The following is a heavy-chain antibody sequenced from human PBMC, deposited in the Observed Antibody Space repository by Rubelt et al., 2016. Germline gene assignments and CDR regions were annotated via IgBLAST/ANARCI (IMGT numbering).Heavy chain of an antibody. CDR3: ARSKDTAMVTDADWYFDL. CDR2: INAGNGNT. CDR1: GYTFTSYA. J-gene: IGHJ2*01. D-gene: IGHD5-18*01. Sequence: QVQLVQSGAEVKKPGASVKVSCKASGYTFTSYAMHWVRQAPGQRLEWMGWINAGNGNTKYSPKFQGRGTITRDTSASTAYMELSSLRSEDTAVYYCARSKDTAMVTDADWYFDLWGRGTLVTVSS. V-gene: IGHV1-3*01.